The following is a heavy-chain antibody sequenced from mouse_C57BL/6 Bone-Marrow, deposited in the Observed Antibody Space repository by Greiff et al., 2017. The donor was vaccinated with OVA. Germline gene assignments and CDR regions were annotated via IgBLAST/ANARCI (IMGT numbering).Heavy chain of an antibody. CDR2: IYPRSGNT. Sequence: VQLVESGAELARPGASVKLSCKASGYTFTSYGISWVKQRTGQGLEWIGEIYPRSGNTYYTEQFKGKATLTADKSSSTAYMERRSLTSDDSAVYFCARSYGNYDFDYWGQGTTLTVSS. CDR1: GYTFTSYG. J-gene: IGHJ2*01. CDR3: ARSYGNYDFDY. D-gene: IGHD2-1*01. V-gene: IGHV1-81*01.